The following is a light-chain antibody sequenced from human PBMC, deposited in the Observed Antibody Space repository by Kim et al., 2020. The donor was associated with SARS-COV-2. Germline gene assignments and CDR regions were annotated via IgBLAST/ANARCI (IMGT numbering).Light chain of an antibody. J-gene: IGKJ4*01. Sequence: ASVGDRVTITCRASQGISSALAWYQHKPGKAPKLLIYDAASLESGVPSRFGGSGSGTDFTLTISSLQPEDFATYYCQQFNNYPLTFGGGTKLEI. V-gene: IGKV1D-13*01. CDR1: QGISSA. CDR2: DAA. CDR3: QQFNNYPLT.